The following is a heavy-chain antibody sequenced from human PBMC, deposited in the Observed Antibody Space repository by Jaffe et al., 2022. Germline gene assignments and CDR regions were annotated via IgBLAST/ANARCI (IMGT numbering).Heavy chain of an antibody. J-gene: IGHJ4*02. CDR1: GFNFNRNG. Sequence: QWQLVESGGGLVQSGGSLRLSCGASGFNFNRNGMHWVRQVPGKGLEWVAFIRSDGKVQYYPDSVKGRFTISRDNSKNTLFLQMNNLRMEDTAVYYCAKDQMWSSEYWGQGTLVTVSS. D-gene: IGHD2-21*01. V-gene: IGHV3-30*02. CDR3: AKDQMWSSEY. CDR2: IRSDGKVQ.